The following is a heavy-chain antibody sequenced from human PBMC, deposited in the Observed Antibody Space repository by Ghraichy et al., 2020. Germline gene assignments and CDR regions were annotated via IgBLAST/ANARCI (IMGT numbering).Heavy chain of an antibody. CDR1: GFSFSDYS. CDR2: ITGSSITI. V-gene: IGHV3-48*01. J-gene: IGHJ2*01. CDR3: ARLPLPRRAAVGDWYFDL. D-gene: IGHD6-13*01. Sequence: ESLNISCEGSGFSFSDYSMIWVRLTPRKALEWVSYITGSSITIFYTDSVKGRFTISRDNAKNSLYLQMNSLRAEDTAVYYCARLPLPRRAAVGDWYFDLCGRGTLVTVSS.